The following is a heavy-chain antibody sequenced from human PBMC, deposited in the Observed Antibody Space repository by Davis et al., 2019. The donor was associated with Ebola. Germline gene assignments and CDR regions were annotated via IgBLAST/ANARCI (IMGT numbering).Heavy chain of an antibody. CDR3: AKDWLFRGSVINPFDY. Sequence: GESLKISCAASGFTFSTYAMHWVRQAPGKGLEWVAVIWHDGSNKYYADSVKGRFTVSRENSKNTLYLQMNSLRTEDTALYYCAKDWLFRGSVINPFDYWGQGSLVTVSS. CDR2: IWHDGSNK. J-gene: IGHJ4*02. D-gene: IGHD3-10*01. CDR1: GFTFSTYA. V-gene: IGHV3-30*02.